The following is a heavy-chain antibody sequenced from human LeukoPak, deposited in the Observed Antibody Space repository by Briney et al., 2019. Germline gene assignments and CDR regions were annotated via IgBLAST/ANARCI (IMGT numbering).Heavy chain of an antibody. V-gene: IGHV4-34*01. J-gene: IGHJ4*02. CDR1: GGSFSGYY. CDR2: INHSGST. Sequence: SETLSLTCAVYGGSFSGYYWSWIRQPPGKGLEWIGEINHSGSTNYNPSLKSRVTISVDTSKNQFSLKLSPVTAADTAVYYCARGPRITMIVVAFVFDYWGQGTLVTVSS. D-gene: IGHD3-22*01. CDR3: ARGPRITMIVVAFVFDY.